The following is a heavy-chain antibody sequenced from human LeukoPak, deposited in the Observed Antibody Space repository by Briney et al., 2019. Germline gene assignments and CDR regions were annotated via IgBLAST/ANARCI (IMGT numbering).Heavy chain of an antibody. CDR3: ARQQLVRCFDY. Sequence: SETLSLTCTVSGGSMNSYYWSWIRQPPGEGLEWIGYIYYKGSTSGSTDYNPSLKSRVTISLDTSKNQFSLKVSSVTPADTAVYYCARQQLVRCFDYWGEGTLVTVSS. CDR2: IYYKGSTSGST. D-gene: IGHD6-13*01. V-gene: IGHV4-59*08. J-gene: IGHJ4*02. CDR1: GGSMNSYY.